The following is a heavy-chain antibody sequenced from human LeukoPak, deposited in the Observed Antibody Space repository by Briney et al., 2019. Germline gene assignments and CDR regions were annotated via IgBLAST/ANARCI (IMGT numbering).Heavy chain of an antibody. Sequence: PSETLSLTCTVSGGSISSHYWSWIRQPPGKGLEWIGYIYYSGSTNYNPSLKSRVTISVDTSKNQFSLKLSSVTAADTAVYYCARAVVPKGEADAFDIWGQGTMVTVSS. CDR1: GGSISSHY. CDR2: IYYSGST. CDR3: ARAVVPKGEADAFDI. D-gene: IGHD4-23*01. J-gene: IGHJ3*02. V-gene: IGHV4-59*11.